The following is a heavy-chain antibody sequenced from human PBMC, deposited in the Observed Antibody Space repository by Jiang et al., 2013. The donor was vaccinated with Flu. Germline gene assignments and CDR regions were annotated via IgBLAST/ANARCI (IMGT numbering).Heavy chain of an antibody. CDR1: DYTINNGYY. CDR3: ARDKMMYYFDSSGPYYFDH. CDR2: IYHSGMT. J-gene: IGHJ4*02. V-gene: IGHV4-38-2*02. D-gene: IGHD3-22*01. Sequence: GPGLVKPSETLSLTCAVSDYTINNGYYWGWIRQSPGKGLEWIGSIYHSGMTYYNPSLKSRVTMSVDTSKNQFSLKLNSVTAADTAVYYCARDKMMYYFDSSGPYYFDHWGHGNSGHRLL.